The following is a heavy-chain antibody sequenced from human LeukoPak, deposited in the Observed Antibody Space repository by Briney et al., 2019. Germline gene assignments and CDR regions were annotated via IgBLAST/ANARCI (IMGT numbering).Heavy chain of an antibody. D-gene: IGHD1-14*01. CDR3: ARNAFDI. V-gene: IGHV3-30-3*01. CDR2: ISYDGSNK. J-gene: IGHJ3*02. Sequence: GGSLRLSCAASGFTFSSYAMHWVRQAPGKGLEWVAVISYDGSNKYYADSVKGRFTISRVNSKNTLYLQMNSLRAEDTAVYYCARNAFDIWGQGTMVTVSS. CDR1: GFTFSSYA.